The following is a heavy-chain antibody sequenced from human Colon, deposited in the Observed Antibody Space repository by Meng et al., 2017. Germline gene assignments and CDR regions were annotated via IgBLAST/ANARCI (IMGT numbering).Heavy chain of an antibody. D-gene: IGHD4-17*01. J-gene: IGHJ4*02. V-gene: IGHV7-4-1*02. CDR2: INTYTGNP. Sequence: QVQLLQSGSELKKPGASVKVSFKASGYDAPNYGMNWVRQAPGQGLEWIGWINTYTGNPAYAQGFTGRFVFSLDTSVSTAYLQISSLKAEDTAVYYCATAVTTVPFDYWGQGTLVTVSS. CDR1: GYDAPNYG. CDR3: ATAVTTVPFDY.